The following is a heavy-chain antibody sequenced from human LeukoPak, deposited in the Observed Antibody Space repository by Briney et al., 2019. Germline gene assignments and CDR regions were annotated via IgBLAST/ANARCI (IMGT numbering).Heavy chain of an antibody. CDR3: ATDAVLFEH. J-gene: IGHJ4*02. CDR2: IKQDGTEK. CDR1: GLNIYTYW. V-gene: IGHV3-7*01. D-gene: IGHD6-19*01. Sequence: PGGSLRLSCAASGLNIYTYWMSWVRQPPGKGPEWVANIKQDGTEKYCVESVRGRFTISRDNAKNSLYLQMDSLRAEDTAVYYCATDAVLFEHLGQGTLVTVSS.